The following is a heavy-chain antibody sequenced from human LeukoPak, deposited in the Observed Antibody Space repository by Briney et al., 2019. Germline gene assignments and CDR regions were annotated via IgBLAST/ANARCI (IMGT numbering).Heavy chain of an antibody. Sequence: ASVKVSCKASGGTFSSYAISWVRQAPGQGLEWMEGIIPIFGTANYAQKFQGRVTITADESTSTAYMELSSLRSEDTAVYYCARGRDSGYDYGMDVWGQGTTVTVSS. CDR1: GGTFSSYA. CDR2: IIPIFGTA. D-gene: IGHD1-26*01. V-gene: IGHV1-69*13. J-gene: IGHJ6*02. CDR3: ARGRDSGYDYGMDV.